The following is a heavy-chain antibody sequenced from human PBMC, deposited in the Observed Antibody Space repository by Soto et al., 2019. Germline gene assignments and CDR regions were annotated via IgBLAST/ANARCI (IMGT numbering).Heavy chain of an antibody. D-gene: IGHD6-13*01. J-gene: IGHJ4*02. CDR1: GGSSSSYY. CDR2: IYYSGST. CDR3: ARGSPHIDGTYFDY. V-gene: IGHV4-59*01. Sequence: SETLSLTCTVSGGSSSSYYWSWIRQPPGKGLEWIGYIYYSGSTNYNPSLKSRVTISVDTSKNQFSLKLSSVTAADTAVYYCARGSPHIDGTYFDYWGQGTLVTVSS.